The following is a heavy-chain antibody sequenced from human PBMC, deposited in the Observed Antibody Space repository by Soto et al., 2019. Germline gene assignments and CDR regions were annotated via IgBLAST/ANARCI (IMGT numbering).Heavy chain of an antibody. J-gene: IGHJ5*02. Sequence: ASVKVSCKASGYTFTNNDSNWVRQAPGQGLEWIGWMNTNTNTTDSAEVFEGRVSLTWDTSISTAYMQLNSLKIDDTAVYYCAREVVENSSLWLAPWRQGTLVTLSP. CDR3: AREVVENSSLWLAP. V-gene: IGHV1-8*01. CDR2: MNTNTNTT. CDR1: GYTFTNND. D-gene: IGHD6-6*01.